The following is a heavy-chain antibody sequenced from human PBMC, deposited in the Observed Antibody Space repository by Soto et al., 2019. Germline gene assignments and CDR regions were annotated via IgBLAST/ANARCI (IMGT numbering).Heavy chain of an antibody. CDR1: GFTFSSYG. CDR3: AKAMVVVSAISGGGGFDK. D-gene: IGHD2-21*02. Sequence: HVQLVESGGGVVQPGRSLRLSCEASGFTFSSYGMHWVRQAPGKGLEWVAVISYDGSNKYCADSVKGRFTISRDNSKNTLFLQINSLRAEDTAVSYCAKAMVVVSAISGGGGFDKWGQGTFVTVSS. CDR2: ISYDGSNK. J-gene: IGHJ3*02. V-gene: IGHV3-30*18.